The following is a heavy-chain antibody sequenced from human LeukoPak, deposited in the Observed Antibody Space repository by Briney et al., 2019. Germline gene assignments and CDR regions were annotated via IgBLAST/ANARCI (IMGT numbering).Heavy chain of an antibody. D-gene: IGHD6-13*01. CDR3: ARQQVISSSWYFPLDY. J-gene: IGHJ4*02. Sequence: SVKVSCKASGGTFSSYAISWVRQAPGQGLEWMGRIIPILGIANYAQKFQSRVTITADKSTSTAYMELSSLRSEDTAVYYCARQQVISSSWYFPLDYWGQGTLVTVSS. V-gene: IGHV1-69*04. CDR2: IIPILGIA. CDR1: GGTFSSYA.